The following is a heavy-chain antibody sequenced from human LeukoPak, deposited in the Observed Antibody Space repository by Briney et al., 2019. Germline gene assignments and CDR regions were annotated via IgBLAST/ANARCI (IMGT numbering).Heavy chain of an antibody. V-gene: IGHV3-33*01. D-gene: IGHD3-9*01. CDR2: IWYDGSNK. CDR3: ARASLRYFDWLLDGFDY. Sequence: PGGSLRLSCAASGFTFSSYGMHWVRQAPGKGLEWVAVIWYDGSNKYYADSVKGRFTISRDNSKNTLYLQMNSLRAEDTAVYYCARASLRYFDWLLDGFDYWGQGTLVTVSS. J-gene: IGHJ4*02. CDR1: GFTFSSYG.